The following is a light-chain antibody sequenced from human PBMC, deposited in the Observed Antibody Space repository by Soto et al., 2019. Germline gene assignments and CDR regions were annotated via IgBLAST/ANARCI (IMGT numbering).Light chain of an antibody. CDR1: QSVFSRFRNKNY. CDR2: WAS. V-gene: IGKV4-1*01. Sequence: DIVMTQSPDSLTLSLGERATINCKSSQSVFSRFRNKNYLGWFQQKPGQTPRLLIYWASTRESGVSDRFSGSASGTDFTLTIDSLQAEDVAVYYCQQYYTTPTWTFGQGTKVEV. CDR3: QQYYTTPTWT. J-gene: IGKJ1*01.